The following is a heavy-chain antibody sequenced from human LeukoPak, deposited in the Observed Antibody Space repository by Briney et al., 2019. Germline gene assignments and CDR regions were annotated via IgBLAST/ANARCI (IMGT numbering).Heavy chain of an antibody. V-gene: IGHV3-13*01. Sequence: GGSLRLSCAASGFTFSRYDMHWVRQATGKGLEWVSAIGPAGDTYYAGSVKGRFTVSRENARNSLYLQMSSLRAGDTAVYYCAKDRVAARPATDYWGQGTLVTVSS. D-gene: IGHD6-6*01. CDR1: GFTFSRYD. J-gene: IGHJ4*02. CDR2: IGPAGDT. CDR3: AKDRVAARPATDY.